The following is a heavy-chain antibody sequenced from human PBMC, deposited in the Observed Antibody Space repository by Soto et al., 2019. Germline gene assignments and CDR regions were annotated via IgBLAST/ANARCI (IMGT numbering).Heavy chain of an antibody. CDR2: IKSKTDGGTT. CDR1: GFTFSNAW. CDR3: TTEGGYDFWSGLRMGYYYMDV. V-gene: IGHV3-15*01. Sequence: GGSLRLSCAASGFTFSNAWMSWVRQAPGKGLEWVGRIKSKTDGGTTDYAAPVKGRFTISRDDSKNTLYLQMNSLKTEDTAVYYCTTEGGYDFWSGLRMGYYYMDVWGKGTTVTVSS. D-gene: IGHD3-3*01. J-gene: IGHJ6*03.